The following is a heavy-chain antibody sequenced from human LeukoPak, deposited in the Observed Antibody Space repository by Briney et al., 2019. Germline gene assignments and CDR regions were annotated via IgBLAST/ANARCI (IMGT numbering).Heavy chain of an antibody. J-gene: IGHJ4*02. V-gene: IGHV4-59*08. D-gene: IGHD4-17*01. Sequence: PSETLSLTCTVSGGSISSYYWSWIRQPPGKGLEWIGYIYYSGSTNYNPSLKSRVTISVDTSKNQFSLKLSSVTAADTAVYYCAGNDYGDYPDYWGQGTLVTVSS. CDR2: IYYSGST. CDR1: GGSISSYY. CDR3: AGNDYGDYPDY.